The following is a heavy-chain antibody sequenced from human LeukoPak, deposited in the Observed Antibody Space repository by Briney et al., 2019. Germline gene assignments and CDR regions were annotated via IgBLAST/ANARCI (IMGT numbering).Heavy chain of an antibody. J-gene: IGHJ4*02. Sequence: PGGSLRLSCAASGLNLNNLAMSWVRQAPGKGLEWVAAIRDSGGGTYYADSVKGRFTISRDNSKNMLYLQMNSLRAEDTAVYYCAKVVGLDYWGQGTLVTVPS. V-gene: IGHV3-23*01. CDR3: AKVVGLDY. CDR2: IRDSGGGT. CDR1: GLNLNNLA.